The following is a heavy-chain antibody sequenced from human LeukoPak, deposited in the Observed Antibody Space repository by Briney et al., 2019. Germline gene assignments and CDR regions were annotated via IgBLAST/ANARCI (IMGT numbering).Heavy chain of an antibody. J-gene: IGHJ4*02. Sequence: GGSLRLSCAASGFTFSSYSMNWVRQAPGKGLEWVSSISSSSSYIYYAESVKGRFTISRDNSRETLYLQMNSLRAEDTAVYYCAKADRGWGVITKDWGQGALVTVSS. D-gene: IGHD3-10*01. CDR2: ISSSSSYI. CDR3: AKADRGWGVITKD. CDR1: GFTFSSYS. V-gene: IGHV3-21*04.